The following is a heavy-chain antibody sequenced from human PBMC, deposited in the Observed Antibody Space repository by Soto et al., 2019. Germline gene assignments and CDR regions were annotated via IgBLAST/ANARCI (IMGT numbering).Heavy chain of an antibody. CDR2: ISYDGSNK. CDR3: AKDVISIQLWSNAFDI. CDR1: GFTFSSYG. D-gene: IGHD5-18*01. J-gene: IGHJ3*02. V-gene: IGHV3-30*18. Sequence: QVQLVESGGGVVHPGRSLRLSCAASGFTFSSYGMHWVRQAPGKGLEWVAVISYDGSNKYYADSVKGRFTISRDNSKNTLYLQMNSLRAEDTAVYYCAKDVISIQLWSNAFDIWGQGTMVTVSS.